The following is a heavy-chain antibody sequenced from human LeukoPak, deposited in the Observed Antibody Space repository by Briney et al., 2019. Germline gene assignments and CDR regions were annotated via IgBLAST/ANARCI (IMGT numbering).Heavy chain of an antibody. V-gene: IGHV4-34*01. CDR3: ASILTQTTTVTTGENY. CDR2: INHSGST. Sequence: PSETLSLTCAVYGGSFSGYYWSWIRQPPGKGLEWIGEINHSGSTNYNPSLKSRVTISVDTSKNQFSLKLSSVTAADTAVYYCASILTQTTTVTTGENYWGQGTLVTVSS. CDR1: GGSFSGYY. D-gene: IGHD4-11*01. J-gene: IGHJ4*02.